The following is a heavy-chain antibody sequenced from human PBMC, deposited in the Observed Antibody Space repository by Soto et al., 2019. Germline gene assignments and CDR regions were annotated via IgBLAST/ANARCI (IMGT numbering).Heavy chain of an antibody. J-gene: IGHJ4*02. CDR1: GYIFTNYY. CDR2: INPNGGST. CDR3: ARGLYSGGQ. Sequence: ASVKVSCKASGYIFTNYYIHWVRQAPGQGLEWMAIINPNGGSTNCAQEFQGRITLTRDTSTSTVYMDLSSLTSEDTAVYYCARGLYSGGQWGQGTLVTV. V-gene: IGHV1-46*01. D-gene: IGHD2-21*01.